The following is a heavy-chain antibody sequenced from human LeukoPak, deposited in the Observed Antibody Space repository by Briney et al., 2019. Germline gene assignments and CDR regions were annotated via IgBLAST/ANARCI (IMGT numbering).Heavy chain of an antibody. CDR1: GYTFTGYY. CDR3: ARGPYYADSSNYYFDY. CDR2: INPNSGGT. V-gene: IGHV1-2*02. Sequence: GASVKVSCKASGYTFTGYYMHWVRQAPGQGLEWMGWINPNSGGTNYAQKLQGRVSMTTDTSTSTAYMELRSLRSDDTAVYYCARGPYYADSSNYYFDYWGQGTLVTVSS. J-gene: IGHJ4*02. D-gene: IGHD3-16*01.